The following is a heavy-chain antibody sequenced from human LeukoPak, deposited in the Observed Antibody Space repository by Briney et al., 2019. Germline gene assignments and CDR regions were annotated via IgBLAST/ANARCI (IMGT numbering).Heavy chain of an antibody. CDR2: IIPISGTA. J-gene: IGHJ4*02. D-gene: IGHD3-10*01. V-gene: IGHV1-69*05. CDR3: ASGQLWSHFDY. CDR1: GGTFSSYA. Sequence: ASVKVSCKASGGTFSSYAISWVRQAPGQELEWMGGIIPISGTAYYAQKFQGRVTITTDGSTSTASMELSSLRSEDTAIYYCASGQLWSHFDYWGQGTLVSVSS.